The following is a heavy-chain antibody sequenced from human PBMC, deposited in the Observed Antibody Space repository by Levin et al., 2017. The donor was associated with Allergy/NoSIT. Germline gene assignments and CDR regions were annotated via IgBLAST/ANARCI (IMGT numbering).Heavy chain of an antibody. J-gene: IGHJ4*02. CDR2: ISAGGGNP. V-gene: IGHV3-23*01. CDR3: AKAGSSWYIEIDH. CDR1: GFTFSTYA. Sequence: LSLTCAASGFTFSTYAMSWVRQAPGKGLEWVSVISAGGGNPNYAESVKGRCTIARDNSKDTLYLQMNSLTAEDTAVYYCAKAGSSWYIEIDHWGQGTLVTVSS. D-gene: IGHD6-13*01.